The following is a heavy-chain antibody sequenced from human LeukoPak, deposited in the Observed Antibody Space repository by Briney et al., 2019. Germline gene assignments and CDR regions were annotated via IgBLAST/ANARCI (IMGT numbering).Heavy chain of an antibody. V-gene: IGHV3-21*01. J-gene: IGHJ6*04. CDR1: GFTFSISS. Sequence: GGSLRLSCAASGFTFSISSMNWVRQAPGKGLEWVSSISSSSNYIYYADSVKGRFNISRENDKNSLFLQMNSLKAEDTAVYYCARDGGGYCSTSSCYPPDVWGKGTTVTVSS. CDR3: ARDGGGYCSTSSCYPPDV. CDR2: ISSSSNYI. D-gene: IGHD2-2*01.